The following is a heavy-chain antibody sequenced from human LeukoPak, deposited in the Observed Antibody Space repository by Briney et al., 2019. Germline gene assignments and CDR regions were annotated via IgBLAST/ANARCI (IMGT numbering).Heavy chain of an antibody. CDR3: ASSGSYRFDY. J-gene: IGHJ4*02. CDR1: GFTVSSNY. V-gene: IGHV3-53*01. CDR2: IYSGGST. D-gene: IGHD1-26*01. Sequence: GGSLRLSCAASGFTVSSNYMSWVRQAPGKGLEWVSVIYSGGSTYYANSVKGRFTISRDNAKNSLYLQMNSLRDEDTAVYYCASSGSYRFDYWGQGTLVTVSS.